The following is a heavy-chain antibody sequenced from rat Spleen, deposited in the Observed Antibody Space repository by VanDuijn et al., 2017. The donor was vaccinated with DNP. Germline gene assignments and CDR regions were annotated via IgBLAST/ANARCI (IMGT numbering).Heavy chain of an antibody. CDR2: ISPSGRRT. CDR3: TRGANWEGNWFAY. V-gene: IGHV5-27*01. Sequence: EVQLVESGGGLVQPGRSLKLSCAASGFTFSNYYMAWVRQAPKKGLEWVAAISPSGRRTYYPDSVKGRFTISRDDAKSGLYLQMNSLKSEDTATYYCTRGANWEGNWFAYWGQGTLVTVSS. J-gene: IGHJ3*01. D-gene: IGHD5-1*01. CDR1: GFTFSNYY.